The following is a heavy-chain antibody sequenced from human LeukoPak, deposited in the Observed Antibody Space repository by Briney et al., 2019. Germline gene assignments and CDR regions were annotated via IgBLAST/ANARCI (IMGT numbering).Heavy chain of an antibody. V-gene: IGHV3-53*01. CDR2: IYSGGST. CDR3: ARGPGPPSGYYYYYYMDV. J-gene: IGHJ6*03. CDR1: GFTVSSNY. Sequence: PGGSLRLSCAASGFTVSSNYMSWVRQAPGNGLEWVSVIYSGGSTYYADSVKGRFTISRDNSKNTLYLQMNSLRAEDTAVYYCARGPGPPSGYYYYYYMDVWGKGTTVTVSS.